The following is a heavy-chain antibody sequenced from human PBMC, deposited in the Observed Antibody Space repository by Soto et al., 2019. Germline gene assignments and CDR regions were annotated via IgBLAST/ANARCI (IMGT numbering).Heavy chain of an antibody. D-gene: IGHD3-22*01. V-gene: IGHV4-30-4*01. CDR1: GGSISSGDYY. CDR3: ARGTPKGDYYDSSGYDY. CDR2: IYYSGST. Sequence: PSETLSLTCTVSGGSISSGDYYWSWIRQPPGKGLEWIGYIYYSGSTYYNPSLKSRVTISVDTSKNQFSLKLSSVTAADTAVYYCARGTPKGDYYDSSGYDYWGQGTLVTSPQ. J-gene: IGHJ4*02.